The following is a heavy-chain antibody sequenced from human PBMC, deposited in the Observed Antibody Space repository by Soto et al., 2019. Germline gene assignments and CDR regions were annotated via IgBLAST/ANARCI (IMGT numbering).Heavy chain of an antibody. D-gene: IGHD2-15*01. CDR3: ARRGYCSRGSCFYAPFDI. V-gene: IGHV5-51*01. Sequence: GESLKISFKGSGYSFTSYLIGWVRQMPGKGLEWMAIIYPGDSDARYSPSFQGQVTISADKSISTAYLQWSGLKASDTAMYYCARRGYCSRGSCFYAPFDIWGQGTMVTVSS. J-gene: IGHJ3*02. CDR2: IYPGDSDA. CDR1: GYSFTSYL.